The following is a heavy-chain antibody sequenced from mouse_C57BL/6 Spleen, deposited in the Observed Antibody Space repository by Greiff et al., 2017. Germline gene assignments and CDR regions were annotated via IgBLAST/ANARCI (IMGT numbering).Heavy chain of an antibody. J-gene: IGHJ3*01. CDR1: GFTFSDYG. Sequence: EVTLVESGGGLVKPGGSLKLSCAASGFTFSDYGMHWVRQAPEKGLEWVAYISSGSSTIYYAETVKGRFTISGDKAKNTLYLQMASLRSEDTARYYDSSGMSGCAYWGQGTLVTVSA. V-gene: IGHV5-17*01. D-gene: IGHD4-1*01. CDR2: ISSGSSTI. CDR3: SSGMSGCAY.